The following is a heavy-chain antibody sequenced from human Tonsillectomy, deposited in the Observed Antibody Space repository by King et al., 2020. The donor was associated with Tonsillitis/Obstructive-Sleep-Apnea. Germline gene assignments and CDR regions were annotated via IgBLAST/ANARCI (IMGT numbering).Heavy chain of an antibody. CDR1: GFTFSDYY. Sequence: VQLVESGGGLVKPGGSLRLSCAASGFTFSDYYMSWIRQAPGKGLEWVSYISSSSSYTNYADSVKVRFTISRDNAKKSLYLQMNSLRAEDTAVYYCAREYRYCSGVSCYSEDYYYYYMDVWGKGTTVTVSS. V-gene: IGHV3-11*05. J-gene: IGHJ6*03. D-gene: IGHD2-15*01. CDR3: AREYRYCSGVSCYSEDYYYYYMDV. CDR2: ISSSSSYT.